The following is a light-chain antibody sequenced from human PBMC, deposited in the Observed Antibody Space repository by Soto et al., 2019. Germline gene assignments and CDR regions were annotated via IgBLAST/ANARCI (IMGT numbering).Light chain of an antibody. V-gene: IGKV1-33*01. CDR2: DAS. Sequence: DVLMTQSPSSLSASVGDRVTITCQASQDINNYLNWYQQKPGKAPKLLIYDASNLETGVPLRFSGGGSGTDFTFAISSLQPEDIAQYYCQQCDNLPYTFGRGTKLDMK. CDR3: QQCDNLPYT. J-gene: IGKJ2*01. CDR1: QDINNY.